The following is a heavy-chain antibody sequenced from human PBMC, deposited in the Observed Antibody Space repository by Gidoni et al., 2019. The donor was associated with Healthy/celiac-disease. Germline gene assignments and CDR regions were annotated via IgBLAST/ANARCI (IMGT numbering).Heavy chain of an antibody. D-gene: IGHD3-16*02. V-gene: IGHV3-7*04. J-gene: IGHJ3*02. CDR1: GFTFSSYW. Sequence: EVQLVESGGGLVQPGGSLRLSCAASGFTFSSYWMSWVRQAPGKGLEWVANIKQDGSEKYYVDSVKGRCTISRDNAKNSLYLQMNSLRAEDTAVYYCAREVITFGGVIVDAFDIWGQGTMVTVSS. CDR3: AREVITFGGVIVDAFDI. CDR2: IKQDGSEK.